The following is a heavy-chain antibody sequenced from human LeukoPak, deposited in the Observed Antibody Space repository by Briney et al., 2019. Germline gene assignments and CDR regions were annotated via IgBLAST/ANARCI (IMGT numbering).Heavy chain of an antibody. CDR3: ARDLGNHYFDY. D-gene: IGHD4-23*01. CDR2: IYSGGST. V-gene: IGHV3-53*04. Sequence: GGSLRLSCVGSGFTVSNAWMSWVRQAPGKGLEWVSVIYSGGSTYYADSVKGRFTISRHNSKNTLYLQMNSLRAEDTAVYYCARDLGNHYFDYWGQGTLVTVSS. CDR1: GFTVSNAW. J-gene: IGHJ4*02.